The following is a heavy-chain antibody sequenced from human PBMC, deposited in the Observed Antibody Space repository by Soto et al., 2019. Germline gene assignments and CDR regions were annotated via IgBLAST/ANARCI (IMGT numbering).Heavy chain of an antibody. D-gene: IGHD3-10*01. CDR2: IYYSGST. J-gene: IGHJ4*02. Sequence: PSETLSLTCTVSGGSISSYYWSWIRQPPGKGLEWIGYIYYSGSTNYNPSLKSRVTISVDTSKNQFSLKLSSVTAADTAVYYCARVRFGELYPEYYFDYWGQGTLVTVSS. CDR3: ARVRFGELYPEYYFDY. CDR1: GGSISSYY. V-gene: IGHV4-59*01.